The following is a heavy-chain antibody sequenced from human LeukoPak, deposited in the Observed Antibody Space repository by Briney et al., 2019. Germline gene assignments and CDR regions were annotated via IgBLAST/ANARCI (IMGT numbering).Heavy chain of an antibody. J-gene: IGHJ6*03. V-gene: IGHV4-38-2*02. CDR2: IYHSGST. CDR1: GYSISSGYY. Sequence: SETLSLTCTVSGYSISSGYYWGWIRPPPGKGLEWIGSIYHSGSTYYNPSLKSRVTISVDTSKNQFSLKLSSVTAADTAVYYCARKRRPYYYYYYMDVWGKGTTVTVSS. CDR3: ARKRRPYYYYYYMDV.